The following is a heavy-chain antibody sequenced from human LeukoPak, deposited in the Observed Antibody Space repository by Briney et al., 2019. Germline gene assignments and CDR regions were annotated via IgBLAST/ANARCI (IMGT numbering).Heavy chain of an antibody. J-gene: IGHJ4*02. CDR2: IYGDGSFT. Sequence: GGSLRLSCAASGFTFSNFWMHWVRQAPGKGLVWVALIYGDGSFTRYADSVKGRFTISRDNSKNTLYLQMNSLRAEDTAVYYCARPCSGGSCYGPSFDYWGQGTLVTVSS. D-gene: IGHD2-15*01. CDR1: GFTFSNFW. V-gene: IGHV3-74*01. CDR3: ARPCSGGSCYGPSFDY.